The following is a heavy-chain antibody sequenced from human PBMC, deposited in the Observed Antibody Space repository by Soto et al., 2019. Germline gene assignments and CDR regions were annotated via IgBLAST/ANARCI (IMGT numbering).Heavy chain of an antibody. J-gene: IGHJ4*02. V-gene: IGHV1-18*04. CDR2: ISANSGNT. Sequence: QVQLVQSGPEVKKPGASVKVSCKASGYSFTSYGVSWVRQAPGQGLGWMGWISANSGNTDYAQKLRGRVTMTTETSTSTAYMDLRSLRSDDTAVYYCVRDPQRNDYWGQGTLVTVSS. D-gene: IGHD6-25*01. CDR3: VRDPQRNDY. CDR1: GYSFTSYG.